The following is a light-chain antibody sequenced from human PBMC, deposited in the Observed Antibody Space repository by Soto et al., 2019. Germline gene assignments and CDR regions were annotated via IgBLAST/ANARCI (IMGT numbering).Light chain of an antibody. V-gene: IGLV2-11*01. J-gene: IGLJ3*02. CDR3: CSYAGTYTWV. CDR2: DVS. CDR1: SSDVGGYNY. Sequence: QSALTQPRSVSGSPGQSVTISCTGTSSDVGGYNYVSLYQQHPGKAPKLMIYDVSKRPSGVPDRFSGSQSGNTASLTISGVQAEDEADYYCCSYAGTYTWVFGGGTKLTV.